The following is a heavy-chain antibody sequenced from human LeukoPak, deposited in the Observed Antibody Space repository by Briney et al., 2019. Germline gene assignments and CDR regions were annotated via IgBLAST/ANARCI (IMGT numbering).Heavy chain of an antibody. J-gene: IGHJ6*02. CDR2: ISAYNGNT. CDR3: ARGTWDQLYSYFPNYYYYGMDV. D-gene: IGHD5-18*01. V-gene: IGHV1-18*01. CDR1: GYTFTSYG. Sequence: ASVKVSCEASGYTFTSYGISWVRQAPGQGLEWMGWISAYNGNTNYAQKLQGRVTMTTDTSTSTAYMELRSLRSDDTAVYYCARGTWDQLYSYFPNYYYYGMDVWGQGTTVTVSS.